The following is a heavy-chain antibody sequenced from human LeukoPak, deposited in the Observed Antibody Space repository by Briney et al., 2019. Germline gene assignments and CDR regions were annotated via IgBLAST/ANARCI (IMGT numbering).Heavy chain of an antibody. D-gene: IGHD6-13*01. CDR3: ARHTVIAAAEIDP. CDR2: IYYSGST. CDR1: GGSISSSSYY. V-gene: IGHV4-39*01. Sequence: PSETLSLTCTVSGGSISSSSYYWGWIRQPPGKGLEWIGSIYYSGSTYYNPSLKSRVTISVDTSKNQFSLKLSSVTAADTAVYYCARHTVIAAAEIDPWGQGTLVTVSS. J-gene: IGHJ5*02.